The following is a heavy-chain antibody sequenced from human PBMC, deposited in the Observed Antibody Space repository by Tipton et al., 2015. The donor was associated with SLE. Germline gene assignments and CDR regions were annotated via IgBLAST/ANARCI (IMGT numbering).Heavy chain of an antibody. Sequence: TLSLTCAVYGGSFSGYYWSWIRQPPGKGLEWIGYIYYSGSTNYNPSLKSRVTISVDTSKNQFSLKLSSVTAADTAVYYCARDLGLVNDYWGQGTLVTVSS. D-gene: IGHD6-19*01. V-gene: IGHV4-59*01. CDR2: IYYSGST. CDR1: GGSFSGYY. J-gene: IGHJ4*02. CDR3: ARDLGLVNDY.